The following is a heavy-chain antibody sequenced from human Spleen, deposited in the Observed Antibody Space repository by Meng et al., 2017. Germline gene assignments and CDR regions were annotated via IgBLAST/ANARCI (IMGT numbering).Heavy chain of an antibody. D-gene: IGHD3-10*01. V-gene: IGHV1-3*01. CDR3: AKDYFGSGSFNP. Sequence: VQLWQSGAEVKKPGASVKVSCKASGYTFTSYAMHWVRQAPGQRLEWMGWINAGNGNTKYSRKFQGRVTITRDTSASTAYMEMSSLRSEDTAVYYCAKDYFGSGSFNPWGQGTLVPSPQ. CDR2: INAGNGNT. J-gene: IGHJ5*02. CDR1: GYTFTSYA.